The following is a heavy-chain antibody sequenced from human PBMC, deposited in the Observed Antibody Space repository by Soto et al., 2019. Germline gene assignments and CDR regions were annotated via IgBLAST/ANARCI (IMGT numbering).Heavy chain of an antibody. CDR2: ISYDGSNK. Sequence: LRRSCPASGFTFSSYAMHWVRQDPGKGLEWVAVISYDGSNKYYADSVKGRFTISRDNSKNTLYLQMNSLRAEDTAVYYCAREDIVVVVAGLDYWGQGTLVTVSS. CDR3: AREDIVVVVAGLDY. V-gene: IGHV3-30-3*01. D-gene: IGHD2-15*01. CDR1: GFTFSSYA. J-gene: IGHJ4*02.